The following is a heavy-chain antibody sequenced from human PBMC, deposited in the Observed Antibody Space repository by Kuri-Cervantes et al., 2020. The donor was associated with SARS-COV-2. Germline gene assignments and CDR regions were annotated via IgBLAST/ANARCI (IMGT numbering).Heavy chain of an antibody. J-gene: IGHJ4*02. CDR1: GGSRSSYY. CDR2: IYYNGNT. V-gene: IGHV4-59*01. CDR3: ARHDAFYDRSGYAPIDV. D-gene: IGHD3-22*01. Sequence: SETLSLTCTVSGGSRSSYYWSWIRQPPGKGLEWIGYIYYNGNTNYSPSLHGRVTISLDTSENQFSLKLSSVTAADTAVYYCARHDAFYDRSGYAPIDVWGQGILVTVSS.